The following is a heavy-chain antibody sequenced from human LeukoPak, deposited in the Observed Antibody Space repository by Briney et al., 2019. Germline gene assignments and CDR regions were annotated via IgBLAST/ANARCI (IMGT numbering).Heavy chain of an antibody. CDR3: AREANSPTARYWYFDL. V-gene: IGHV4-59*02. J-gene: IGHJ2*01. Sequence: SETLSLTCTVSGGSVSSYYWSWMRQSPGKGLEWIGYVYYSGSTNYNPALKSRVTISLDTSENQFSLKLSSVTAADTAVYYCAREANSPTARYWYFDLWGRGTQVTVSP. CDR1: GGSVSSYY. D-gene: IGHD2-21*01. CDR2: VYYSGST.